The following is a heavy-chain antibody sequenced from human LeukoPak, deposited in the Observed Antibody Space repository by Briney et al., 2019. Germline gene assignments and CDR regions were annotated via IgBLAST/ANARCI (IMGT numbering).Heavy chain of an antibody. CDR3: ARARAAAGTEFDY. V-gene: IGHV1-69*13. J-gene: IGHJ4*02. CDR1: GGTFSSYA. Sequence: SVKVSCKASGGTFSSYAISWVRQAPGQGLEWMGGIIPIFGTANYAQKFQGRVTITADESTSTAYMELSSLRSEVTAVYYCARARAAAGTEFDYWGQGTLVTVSS. CDR2: IIPIFGTA. D-gene: IGHD6-13*01.